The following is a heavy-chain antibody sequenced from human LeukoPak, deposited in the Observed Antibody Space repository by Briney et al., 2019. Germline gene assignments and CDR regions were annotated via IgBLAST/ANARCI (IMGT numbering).Heavy chain of an antibody. J-gene: IGHJ4*02. CDR2: MNPNSGNT. CDR1: GYTFTSYD. Sequence: ASVKVSCKASGYTFTSYDINWVRQATGQGLEWMGWMNPNSGNTGYAQKFQVRVTMTRNTSISTAYMELSSLRSEDTAVYYCARGEEILWFGEYPFYFDYWGQGTLVTVSS. V-gene: IGHV1-8*01. D-gene: IGHD3-10*01. CDR3: ARGEEILWFGEYPFYFDY.